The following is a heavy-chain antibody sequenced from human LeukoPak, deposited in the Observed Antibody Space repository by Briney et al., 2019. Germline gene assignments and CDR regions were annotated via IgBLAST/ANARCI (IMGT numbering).Heavy chain of an antibody. Sequence: ASVKVSCKASGYTFTSYGISWVRQAPGQGLEWMGWISAYNGNTNYAQKLQGRVTMTTDTSTSTAYMELRSLRSDDTAVYYCARAGDSSSWPYYYYYIDVWGKGTTVTVSS. CDR3: ARAGDSSSWPYYYYYIDV. J-gene: IGHJ6*03. CDR1: GYTFTSYG. V-gene: IGHV1-18*01. CDR2: ISAYNGNT. D-gene: IGHD6-13*01.